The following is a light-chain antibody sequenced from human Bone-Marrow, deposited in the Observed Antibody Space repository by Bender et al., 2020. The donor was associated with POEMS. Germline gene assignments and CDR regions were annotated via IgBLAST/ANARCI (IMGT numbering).Light chain of an antibody. J-gene: IGLJ3*02. CDR1: SSNIGAGHE. V-gene: IGLV1-50*01. CDR2: ANT. CDR3: VAWDASLNGWV. Sequence: QSVLTQPPSVSGAPGQRVTISCTGTSSNIGAGHEVHWYQHLPGTAPKLLIYANTIRPSGVPDRFSGSKSGTSASLAITGLQSDDEAIYFCVAWDASLNGWVFGGGTKVTVL.